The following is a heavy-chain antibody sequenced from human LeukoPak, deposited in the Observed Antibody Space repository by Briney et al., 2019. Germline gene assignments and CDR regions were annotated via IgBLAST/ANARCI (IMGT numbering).Heavy chain of an antibody. CDR3: ARGSRITMVRGVIIRATTHYYYMDV. D-gene: IGHD3-10*01. Sequence: SATLSLTCAAYGGSFSGYYWSWIRQPPGKGLEWIGEINHSGSTNYTPSLKSRVTISVDTSKNRFSLKLSSVTAADTAVYYCARGSRITMVRGVIIRATTHYYYMDVWGKGTTVTVSS. V-gene: IGHV4-34*01. CDR1: GGSFSGYY. CDR2: INHSGST. J-gene: IGHJ6*03.